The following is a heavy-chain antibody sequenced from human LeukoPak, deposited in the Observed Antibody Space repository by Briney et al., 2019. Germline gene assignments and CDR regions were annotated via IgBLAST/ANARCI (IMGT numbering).Heavy chain of an antibody. CDR3: ARDPAAAGAFDY. V-gene: IGHV4-39*07. CDR1: GGSISSGRYY. CDR2: IFLTGST. J-gene: IGHJ4*02. D-gene: IGHD6-13*01. Sequence: PSETLSLTCTVSGGSISSGRYYWGWIRQPPGKGLEWIGNIFLTGSTSYNPSLKSRVTISVDTSKNQFSLKLSSVTAADTAVYYCARDPAAAGAFDYWGQGTLVTVSS.